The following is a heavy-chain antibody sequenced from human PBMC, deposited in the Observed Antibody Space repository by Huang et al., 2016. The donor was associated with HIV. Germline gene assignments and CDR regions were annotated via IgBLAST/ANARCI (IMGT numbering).Heavy chain of an antibody. CDR2: INWDDDK. J-gene: IGHJ5*02. D-gene: IGHD4-17*01. V-gene: IGHV2-70*01. Sequence: QVTLRESGPALVKPTQTLTLTCSFSGFSLSTSGMCVGWIRQPPGKALEWLALINWDDDKFYSTSRKTRLTIAKDTSKNQVVLTMTDMDSVDTATYYCARMTTASNWFDPWGQGTLVTVSS. CDR3: ARMTTASNWFDP. CDR1: GFSLSTSGMC.